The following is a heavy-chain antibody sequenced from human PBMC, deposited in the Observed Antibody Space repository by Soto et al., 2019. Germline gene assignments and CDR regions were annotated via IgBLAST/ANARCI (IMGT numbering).Heavy chain of an antibody. CDR2: INHSGST. V-gene: IGHV4-34*01. D-gene: IGHD6-13*01. CDR3: ARKVIPWYSSSWSYYYYCGMDV. CDR1: GGSFSGYY. Sequence: SETLSLTCAVYGGSFSGYYRSWIRQPPGKGLEWIGEINHSGSTNYNPSLKSRVTISVDTSKNQFSLKLGSVTAADTAVYYCARKVIPWYSSSWSYYYYCGMDVWGQGTTVTVSS. J-gene: IGHJ6*02.